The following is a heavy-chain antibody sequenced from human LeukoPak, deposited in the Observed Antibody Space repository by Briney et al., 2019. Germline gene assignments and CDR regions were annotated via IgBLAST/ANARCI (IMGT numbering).Heavy chain of an antibody. D-gene: IGHD3-10*01. CDR3: AARKVRGVWFYLDY. CDR1: GFTVSAYT. CDR2: IYDDNT. Sequence: GGSLRLSCAASGFTVSAYTMAWVRQAPGKGLEWVSTIYDDNTYYADSVKGRFAISTDNSKNTLYLQMNSLRVEDTAVYFCAARKVRGVWFYLDYWGQGTLVTVSS. V-gene: IGHV3-23*01. J-gene: IGHJ4*02.